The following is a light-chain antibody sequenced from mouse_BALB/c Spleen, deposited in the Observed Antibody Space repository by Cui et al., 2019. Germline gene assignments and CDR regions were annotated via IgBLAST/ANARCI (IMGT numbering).Light chain of an antibody. J-gene: IGKJ4*01. CDR2: RTS. CDR3: QQYHSYLT. Sequence: QIVLTQSPAIMPASPGEKVTISCSASSSVSYMYWYQQKPGSSPKPWIYRTSNLASGVPARFSGSGSGASSSLTISSMEAKDAATYYCQQYHSYLTFGSGTKLEI. V-gene: IGKV4-61*01. CDR1: SSVSY.